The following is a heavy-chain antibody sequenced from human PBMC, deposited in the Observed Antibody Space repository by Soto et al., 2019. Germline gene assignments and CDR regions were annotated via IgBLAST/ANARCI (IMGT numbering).Heavy chain of an antibody. Sequence: AETLSLTCTVSGASISVPSYYWTWIRQPPGKGLEWVGSSYYSGTTYFNPSLKSRATIYVDTSKNQFSLRLTSVAAADTAIYYGTSRYSCKDNYFDXWGPGASVTVSX. CDR2: SYYSGTT. CDR3: TSRYSCKDNYFDX. D-gene: IGHD5-12*01. J-gene: IGHJ5*02. V-gene: IGHV4-39*01. CDR1: GASISVPSYY.